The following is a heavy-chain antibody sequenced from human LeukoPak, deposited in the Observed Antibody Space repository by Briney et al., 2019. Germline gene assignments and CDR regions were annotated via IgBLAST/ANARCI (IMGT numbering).Heavy chain of an antibody. CDR2: IYYGGNT. D-gene: IGHD6-19*01. V-gene: IGHV4-39*01. CDR1: GDSISSSSYY. CDR3: ARTLGSSGWYSFDY. J-gene: IGHJ4*02. Sequence: SETLSLTCTVSGDSISSSSYYWGWIRQPPGKGLEWIGTIYYGGNTYYNPSLRSRVTISVDTSKNQFSLNLSSVTAADTAVYYCARTLGSSGWYSFDYWGQGTLVTVSS.